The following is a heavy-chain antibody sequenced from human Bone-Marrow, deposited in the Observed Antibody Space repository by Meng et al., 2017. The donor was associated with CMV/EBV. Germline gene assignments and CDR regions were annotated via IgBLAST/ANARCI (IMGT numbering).Heavy chain of an antibody. J-gene: IGHJ4*02. CDR3: ARGATGTRFDY. CDR1: GFTFGDYG. V-gene: IGHV3-20*04. CDR2: VNRNGDRT. D-gene: IGHD1-1*01. Sequence: GGSLRLSCAASGFTFGDYGMTWVRQAPGKGLEWVSGVNRNGDRTDYADSVKVRFTFSRDNAKNSLYLQMNSLRAEDTAFYYCARGATGTRFDYWGKG.